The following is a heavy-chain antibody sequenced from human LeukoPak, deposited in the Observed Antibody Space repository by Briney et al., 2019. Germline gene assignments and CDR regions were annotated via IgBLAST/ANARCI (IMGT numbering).Heavy chain of an antibody. CDR2: IYSGGST. D-gene: IGHD3-16*01. CDR3: ARDPAYDAFDI. V-gene: IGHV3-53*01. Sequence: GGSLRLSCAASGFTFSGYAMNWVRQAPGKGLEWVSVIYSGGSTYYADSVKGRFTISRDNSKNTLYLQMNSLRAEDTAVYYCARDPAYDAFDIWGQGTMVTVSS. J-gene: IGHJ3*02. CDR1: GFTFSGYA.